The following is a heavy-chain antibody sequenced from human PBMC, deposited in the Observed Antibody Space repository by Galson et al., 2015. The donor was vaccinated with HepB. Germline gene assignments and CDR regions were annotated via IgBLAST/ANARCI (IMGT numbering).Heavy chain of an antibody. CDR2: INPNSGGT. Sequence: SVKVSCKASGYTFTSYYMHWVRQAPGQGLEWMGRINPNSGGTNYAQKFQGRVTMTRDTSISTAYMELSGLRSEDTAVYYCARETKVYYYYYMDVWGKGTTVTVSS. D-gene: IGHD1-14*01. CDR1: GYTFTSYY. V-gene: IGHV1-2*06. J-gene: IGHJ6*03. CDR3: ARETKVYYYYYMDV.